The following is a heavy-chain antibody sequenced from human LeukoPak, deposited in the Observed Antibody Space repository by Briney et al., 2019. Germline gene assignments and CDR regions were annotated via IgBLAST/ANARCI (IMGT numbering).Heavy chain of an antibody. V-gene: IGHV3-30-3*01. D-gene: IGHD3-9*01. Sequence: PGGSLRLSCAASGFTFSSYAMHWVRQAPGKGLEWVAVISYDGSNKYYADSVKGRSTISRDNSKNTLYLQMNSLRAEDTAVYYCARDIGWDDILTGLGYWGQGTLVTVSS. CDR2: ISYDGSNK. CDR1: GFTFSSYA. CDR3: ARDIGWDDILTGLGY. J-gene: IGHJ4*02.